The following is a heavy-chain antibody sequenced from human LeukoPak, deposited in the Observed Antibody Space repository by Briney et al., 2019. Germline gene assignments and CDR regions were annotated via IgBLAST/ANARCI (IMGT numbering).Heavy chain of an antibody. J-gene: IGHJ4*02. Sequence: GASVKVSCRASGDTFIISYIHWVRQAPGQGLEWMGIINRGDGITGYEQKFQGRLTLTRDTSTSTVYMELSSLRSEDTAIYYCASEKNYGDKYCDSWGQGTEVSVSS. CDR2: INRGDGIT. D-gene: IGHD4-17*01. CDR1: GDTFIISY. CDR3: ASEKNYGDKYCDS. V-gene: IGHV1-46*01.